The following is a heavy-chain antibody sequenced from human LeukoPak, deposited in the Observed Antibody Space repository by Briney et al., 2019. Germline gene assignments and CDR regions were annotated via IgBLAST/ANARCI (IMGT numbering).Heavy chain of an antibody. V-gene: IGHV4-59*08. D-gene: IGHD6-19*01. CDR2: TYYTGST. CDR1: GGSISTYY. CDR3: ASLGYSSGWDVDY. J-gene: IGHJ4*02. Sequence: PSETLSLTCSVSGGSISTYYWSWIRQPPGKGLEWIGNTYYTGSTNYNPSLESRVTISIDTSKNQFSLKLNTVTAADTAVYYCASLGYSSGWDVDYWGQGALVTVSS.